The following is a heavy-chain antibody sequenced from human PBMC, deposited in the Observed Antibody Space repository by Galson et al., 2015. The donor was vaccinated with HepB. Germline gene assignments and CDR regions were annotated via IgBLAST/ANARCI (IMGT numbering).Heavy chain of an antibody. J-gene: IGHJ4*02. Sequence: SLRLSCAASGFIFRSYWMSWVRQAPGKGLEWVANIKQDGSEKYYVDSVKGRFTISRDNARNSLYLQINSLRAEDTAIYYCTRGQTTSEYWGQGTLVTVSS. CDR2: IKQDGSEK. V-gene: IGHV3-7*01. CDR3: TRGQTTSEY. D-gene: IGHD4-11*01. CDR1: GFIFRSYW.